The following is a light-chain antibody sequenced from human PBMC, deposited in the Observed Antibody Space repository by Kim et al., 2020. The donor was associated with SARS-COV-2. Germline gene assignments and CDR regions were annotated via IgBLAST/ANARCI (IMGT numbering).Light chain of an antibody. CDR3: SSYIRGITNYV. CDR1: RSDVVRYNY. J-gene: IGLJ1*01. Sequence: SSTVAFTGPRSDVVRYNYVSRYPQTPGKAPKLVIYEVHNRPSGVSIRFSGSKSGNTASLTISRLQAEDEADYYCSSYIRGITNYVFGNWTKVTVL. V-gene: IGLV2-14*01. CDR2: EVH.